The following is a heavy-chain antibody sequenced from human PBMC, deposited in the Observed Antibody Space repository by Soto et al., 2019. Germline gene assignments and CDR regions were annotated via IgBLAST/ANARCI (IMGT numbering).Heavy chain of an antibody. CDR1: GYTFTGYY. Sequence: ASVKVSCKASGYTFTGYYMHCVRRAPGQVLEWMGWINPNSGGTNYAQKFQGRVTMTRDTSISTAYMELSRLRSDDTAVYYCARDRVDIVATIYYYYGMDVWGQGTTVTVSS. CDR2: INPNSGGT. CDR3: ARDRVDIVATIYYYYGMDV. V-gene: IGHV1-2*02. J-gene: IGHJ6*02. D-gene: IGHD5-12*01.